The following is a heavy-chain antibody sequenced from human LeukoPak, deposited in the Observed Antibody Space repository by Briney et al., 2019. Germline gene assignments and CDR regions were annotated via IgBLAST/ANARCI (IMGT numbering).Heavy chain of an antibody. CDR1: GFTFSSYA. J-gene: IGHJ4*02. Sequence: GGSLRLSCAASGFTFSSYAMHWVRQAPGKGLEWVAVISYDGSNKYYADSVKGRFTISRDNSKNTLYLQMNSLRAEDTAVYYCAKLDIVVVPAATVDYWGQGTLVTVSS. V-gene: IGHV3-30-3*02. CDR3: AKLDIVVVPAATVDY. D-gene: IGHD2-2*03. CDR2: ISYDGSNK.